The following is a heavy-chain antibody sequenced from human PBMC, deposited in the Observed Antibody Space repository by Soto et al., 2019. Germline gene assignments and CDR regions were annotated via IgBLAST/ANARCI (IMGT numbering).Heavy chain of an antibody. J-gene: IGHJ6*02. CDR3: AKDRGSYDIWSGTQRYYAMDV. D-gene: IGHD3-3*01. V-gene: IGHV3-30*18. CDR2: TSYDGSNT. CDR1: GFIFSRHG. Sequence: QGQLVESGGGVVQPGTSLRLSCAASGFIFSRHGMHWVRQAPGKGLEWVAFTSYDGSNTYYADSVKGGFTISRDNPKNTLFLQMNSLRPNDTALYFCAKDRGSYDIWSGTQRYYAMDVWGQGATVTVSS.